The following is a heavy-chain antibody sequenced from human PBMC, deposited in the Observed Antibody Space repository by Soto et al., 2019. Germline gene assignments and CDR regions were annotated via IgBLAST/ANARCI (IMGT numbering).Heavy chain of an antibody. V-gene: IGHV1-3*01. CDR3: AREVRGAIGT. CDR2: INPGTGNT. Sequence: ASVKPSSKSPGYTFTSYTLHWVRQAPGQGLQWMGWINPGTGNTKYSEKFQGRVTITRDTSASTGYMELSSLRSEDTDVYYWAREVRGAIGTCGQGTLVYVSS. CDR1: GYTFTSYT. D-gene: IGHD3-16*01. J-gene: IGHJ5*02.